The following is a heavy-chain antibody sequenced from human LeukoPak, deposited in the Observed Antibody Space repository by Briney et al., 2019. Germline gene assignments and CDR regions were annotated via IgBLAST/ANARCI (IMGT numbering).Heavy chain of an antibody. Sequence: SETLSLTCTVSGGSISRNYWRWIRKPPGKELEWIGYINYSGSTNYNPSLKSRVTISVDTSKNQFSLKLSSVTAADTAVYYCAREAGYCSGGSCYGAWFDYWGQGTLVTVSS. V-gene: IGHV4-59*01. CDR2: INYSGST. CDR3: AREAGYCSGGSCYGAWFDY. CDR1: GGSISRNY. D-gene: IGHD2-15*01. J-gene: IGHJ4*02.